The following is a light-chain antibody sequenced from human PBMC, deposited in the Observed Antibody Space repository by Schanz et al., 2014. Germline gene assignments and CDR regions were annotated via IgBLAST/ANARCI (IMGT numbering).Light chain of an antibody. CDR3: QQYNSYLYT. Sequence: EIVLTQSPGTLSLSRGERATLSCRASQNVRLNDLAWYQHKPGQAPRLLIYGASTRATGLPARFSGSGSGTEFTLTISSLQPDDFATYYCQQYNSYLYTFGPGTKLEIK. CDR2: GAS. V-gene: IGKV3-15*01. CDR1: QNVRLND. J-gene: IGKJ2*01.